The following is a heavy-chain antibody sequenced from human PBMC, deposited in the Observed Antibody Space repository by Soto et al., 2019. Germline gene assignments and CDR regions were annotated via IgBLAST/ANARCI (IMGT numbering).Heavy chain of an antibody. D-gene: IGHD3-10*01. CDR3: ARDLIYGSGSYDY. V-gene: IGHV3-74*01. J-gene: IGHJ4*02. CDR2: IKTEGSGA. Sequence: EVQLVESGGGLVQPGGSLRLSCAASGFTFSSYWMHWVRQAPGKGLVWVSRIKTEGSGANYADSVKGRFTISRDNAKNTLYLQMNSLRAEDTAVYYCARDLIYGSGSYDYWGQGTLVTVSS. CDR1: GFTFSSYW.